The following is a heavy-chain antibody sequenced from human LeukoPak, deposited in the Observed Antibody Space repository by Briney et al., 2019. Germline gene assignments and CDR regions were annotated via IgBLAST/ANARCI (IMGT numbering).Heavy chain of an antibody. D-gene: IGHD6-19*01. CDR1: GYTFTSCD. Sequence: ASVKVSCKASGYTFTSCDINWVRQATGQGLEWMGWMNPNSGNTGYGQSFQGRFTMTRDISIGTAYVELSNLTSEDTAIYYCTRGSSGRRDNWGQGTLVTVSA. V-gene: IGHV1-8*01. CDR2: MNPNSGNT. CDR3: TRGSSGRRDN. J-gene: IGHJ4*02.